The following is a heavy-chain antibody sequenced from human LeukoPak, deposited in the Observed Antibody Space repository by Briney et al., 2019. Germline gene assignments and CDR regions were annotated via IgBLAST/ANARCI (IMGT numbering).Heavy chain of an antibody. CDR3: ARGYPSIAARFGYYYYGMDV. J-gene: IGHJ6*02. CDR1: GGSISSNNW. D-gene: IGHD6-6*01. CDR2: IYHSGST. Sequence: SGTLSLTCAVSGGSISSNNWWGWVRQPPGKGLEWIGEIYHSGSTNYNPSLKSRVTISVDTSKNQFSLKLSSVTAADTAVYYCARGYPSIAARFGYYYYGMDVWGQGTTVTVSS. V-gene: IGHV4-4*02.